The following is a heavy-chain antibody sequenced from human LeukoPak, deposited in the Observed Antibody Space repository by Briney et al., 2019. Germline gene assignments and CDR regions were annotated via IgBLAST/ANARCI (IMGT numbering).Heavy chain of an antibody. CDR2: IYTSGST. Sequence: SETLSLTCTVSGDSISSYYWSWIRQPPGKGLEWIGRIYTSGSTNYKPSLESRVTILVDTSKNQFSLKLNSVTAADTAVYYCARARGAFYYYYMDVWGKGTTVTVSS. V-gene: IGHV4-4*08. J-gene: IGHJ6*03. CDR1: GDSISSYY. CDR3: ARARGAFYYYYMDV.